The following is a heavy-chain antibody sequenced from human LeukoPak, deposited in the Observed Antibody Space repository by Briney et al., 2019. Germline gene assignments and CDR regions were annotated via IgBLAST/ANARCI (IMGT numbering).Heavy chain of an antibody. CDR3: ARDSYDYVWGSYRNFDP. CDR1: GFTFSNYE. V-gene: IGHV3-48*03. D-gene: IGHD3-16*02. Sequence: GGSLRLSCAASGFTFSNYEMHWVRQAPGKGLEWVSYISSSGSDIYYADSVKGRFTISRDNAKNSLYLHMNSLRAEDTAVYYCARDSYDYVWGSYRNFDPWGQGTLVTVSS. J-gene: IGHJ5*02. CDR2: ISSSGSDI.